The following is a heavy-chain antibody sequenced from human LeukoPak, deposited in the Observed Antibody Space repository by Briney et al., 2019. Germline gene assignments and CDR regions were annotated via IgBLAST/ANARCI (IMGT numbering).Heavy chain of an antibody. V-gene: IGHV4-39*01. Sequence: TSETLSLTCTVSGGSISSYYWGWIRQSPGKGLEWIGTVYYGRTTYYNPSLDGRVTISLDTSANHFSLQLNSVTAADTAVYYCVRHDGRGGATMGAFDSWGQGSLVTVSS. J-gene: IGHJ5*01. CDR2: VYYGRTT. CDR1: GGSISSYY. D-gene: IGHD5-12*01. CDR3: VRHDGRGGATMGAFDS.